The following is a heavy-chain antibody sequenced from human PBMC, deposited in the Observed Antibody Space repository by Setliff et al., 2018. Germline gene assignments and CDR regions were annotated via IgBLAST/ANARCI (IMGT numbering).Heavy chain of an antibody. D-gene: IGHD2-15*01. V-gene: IGHV1-2*02. CDR3: ARPGLYCSGGSCYGDDAFDI. CDR2: INPHTGGT. J-gene: IGHJ3*02. Sequence: ASVKVSCKASGYTFTDYYMNWLRQAPGQGLEWMGWINPHTGGTTYNQKFQGRVTMSRDTSISTAYMELRSLRSDDTAVYYCARPGLYCSGGSCYGDDAFDIWGQGTMVTVSS. CDR1: GYTFTDYY.